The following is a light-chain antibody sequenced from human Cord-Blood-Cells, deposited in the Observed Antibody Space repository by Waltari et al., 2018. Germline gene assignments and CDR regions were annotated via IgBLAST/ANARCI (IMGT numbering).Light chain of an antibody. Sequence: QSALTQPASVSGSPGQSITIPCTGTSSDVGSYNLVSWYPQPPGKAPNLMIYEVSKRPSGVSNRFSGSKSGNTASLTISGLQAEDEADYYCCSYAGSVVFGGGTKLTVL. CDR1: SSDVGSYNL. CDR2: EVS. V-gene: IGLV2-23*02. J-gene: IGLJ2*01. CDR3: CSYAGSVV.